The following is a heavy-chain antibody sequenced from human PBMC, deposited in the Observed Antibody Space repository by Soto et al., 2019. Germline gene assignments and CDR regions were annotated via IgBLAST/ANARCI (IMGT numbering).Heavy chain of an antibody. Sequence: PGGSLRLSCAASGFTFSSYGMHWVRQAPGKGLEWVAVISYDGSNKYYADSVKGRFTISRDNSKNTLYLQMNSLRAEDTAVYYWAKDSGYSSSWYPDYWGQGTLVTVSS. J-gene: IGHJ4*02. CDR3: AKDSGYSSSWYPDY. CDR1: GFTFSSYG. V-gene: IGHV3-30*18. CDR2: ISYDGSNK. D-gene: IGHD6-13*01.